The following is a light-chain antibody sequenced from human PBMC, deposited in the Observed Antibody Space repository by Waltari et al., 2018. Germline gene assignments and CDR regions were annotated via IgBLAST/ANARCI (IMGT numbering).Light chain of an antibody. J-gene: IGLJ3*02. CDR1: TTDVGSYNY. CDR2: DVT. Sequence: SALTQPRSVSGSPGQSVTISCTCTTTDVGSYNYVSWYQQHPGKAPKLIILDVTTRPSGVPDRLSGSKSGNTASLTSSGLRAEDEAEYYCCSYAGSYTWVFGGGTKLTVV. V-gene: IGLV2-11*01. CDR3: CSYAGSYTWV.